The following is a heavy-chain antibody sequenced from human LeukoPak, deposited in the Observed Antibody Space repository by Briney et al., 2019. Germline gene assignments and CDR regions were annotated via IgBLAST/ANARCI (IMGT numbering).Heavy chain of an antibody. V-gene: IGHV3-21*01. CDR3: ARAQYYYDSSGYNLYYYYMDV. J-gene: IGHJ6*03. CDR2: ISSSSSYI. Sequence: GGSLRLSCAASGFTFSSYSMNWVRQAPGKGLEWVSSISSSSSYIYYADSVKGRFTISRDNAKNSLYLQMNSLRAEDTAVYYCARAQYYYDSSGYNLYYYYMDVWGKGTTVTVSS. CDR1: GFTFSSYS. D-gene: IGHD3-22*01.